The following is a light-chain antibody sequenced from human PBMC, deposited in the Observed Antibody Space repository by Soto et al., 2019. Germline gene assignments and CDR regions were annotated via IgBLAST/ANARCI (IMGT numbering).Light chain of an antibody. Sequence: QSALTQPASVSGSPGQSITISCAGGGSDIGANNLVSWYQQHPGTVPRLLIFEVTKRPTGISSRFSGSKSGNTASLTISGLRAEDEAYYHCCSYAGSRTFTFGGGTQLTVL. CDR1: GSDIGANNL. CDR2: EVT. CDR3: CSYAGSRTFT. J-gene: IGLJ2*01. V-gene: IGLV2-23*02.